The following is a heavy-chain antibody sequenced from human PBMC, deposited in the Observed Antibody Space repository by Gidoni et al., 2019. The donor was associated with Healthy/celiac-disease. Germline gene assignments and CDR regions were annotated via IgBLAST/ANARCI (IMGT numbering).Heavy chain of an antibody. CDR3: ARGRRPYCSSTSCYGNWFDP. Sequence: QVQLQQWGAGLLKPSETLSLTCAVYGGSFSGYYWSWIRQPPGKGLEWIGEINHSGSTNYNPSLKSRVTISVDTSKNQFSLKLSSVTAADTAVYYCARGRRPYCSSTSCYGNWFDPWGQGTLVTVSS. D-gene: IGHD2-2*01. CDR1: GGSFSGYY. CDR2: INHSGST. V-gene: IGHV4-34*01. J-gene: IGHJ5*02.